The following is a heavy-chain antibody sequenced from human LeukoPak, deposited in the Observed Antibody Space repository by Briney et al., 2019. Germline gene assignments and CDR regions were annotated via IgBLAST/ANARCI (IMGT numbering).Heavy chain of an antibody. D-gene: IGHD2-15*01. V-gene: IGHV3-23*01. J-gene: IGHJ4*02. CDR1: GFTFSSYS. CDR2: ISNNGGYT. CDR3: AKSVVVITFRFDD. Sequence: GGSLRLSCAASGFTFSSYSMNWVRQAPGKGLEWVSAISNNGGYTYYADSVQGRFTISRDNSKNMVYLQMNSLRADDTAVYYCAKSVVVITFRFDDWGQGALVTVSS.